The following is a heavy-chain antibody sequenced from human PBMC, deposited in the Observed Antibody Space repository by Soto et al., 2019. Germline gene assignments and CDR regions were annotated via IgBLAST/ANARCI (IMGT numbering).Heavy chain of an antibody. D-gene: IGHD2-2*01. CDR3: ARGGVFFFAAPANPFDY. CDR1: GYTCTSYD. Sequence: QVQLVQYGAEVKKPGASVKVSCKASGYTCTSYDINWVRQASGQGLEWMGWMNPNSGNTGYGQKFQGRVTMTRNTSISTLYMDMSSLRSEDTAVYYCARGGVFFFAAPANPFDYWGQGTLVTVSS. CDR2: MNPNSGNT. V-gene: IGHV1-8*01. J-gene: IGHJ4*02.